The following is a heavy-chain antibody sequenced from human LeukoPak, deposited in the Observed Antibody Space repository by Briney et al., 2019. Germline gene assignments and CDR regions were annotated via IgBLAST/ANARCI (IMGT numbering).Heavy chain of an antibody. CDR3: ASGKNYDFWSGLDY. Sequence: GASVKVSCKASGYTFIGFYMYWVRQAPGQGLEWMGWINPNSGGTNYAQKFQGRVTLTRDTSISTAYMELSRLRSDDTAVYYCASGKNYDFWSGLDYWGQGTLVTVSS. J-gene: IGHJ4*02. V-gene: IGHV1-2*02. CDR1: GYTFIGFY. CDR2: INPNSGGT. D-gene: IGHD3-3*01.